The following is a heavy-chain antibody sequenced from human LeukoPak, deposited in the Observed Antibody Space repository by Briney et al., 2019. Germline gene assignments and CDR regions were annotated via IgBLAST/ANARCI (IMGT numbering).Heavy chain of an antibody. J-gene: IGHJ5*02. CDR3: TRAYGSGRNWFDP. V-gene: IGHV3-49*03. CDR1: GFTFGDYA. D-gene: IGHD3-10*01. Sequence: PGGSLRLSCTASGFTFGDYAMSWFRQAPGKGLERVGFIRSKAYGGTTEYAASVKGRFTISRDDSKSIAYLQMNSLKTEDTAVYYCTRAYGSGRNWFDPWGQGTLVTVSS. CDR2: IRSKAYGGTT.